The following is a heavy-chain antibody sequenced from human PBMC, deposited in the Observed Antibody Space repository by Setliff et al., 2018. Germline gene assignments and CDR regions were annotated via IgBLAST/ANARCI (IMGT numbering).Heavy chain of an antibody. Sequence: SGPTLVNPTQTLTLTCTFSGFSLSASGLAVGWIRQPPGKALEWLALISWDDDDTYYADSVKGRFTISRDNSKNTLYLQMNSLRAEDTAVYYCAKDRVESFHSGNYPSTYWGQGTLVTVSS. J-gene: IGHJ4*02. CDR2: ISWDDDD. CDR1: GFSLSASGLA. D-gene: IGHD1-26*01. V-gene: IGHV2-5*02. CDR3: AKDRVESFHSGNYPSTY.